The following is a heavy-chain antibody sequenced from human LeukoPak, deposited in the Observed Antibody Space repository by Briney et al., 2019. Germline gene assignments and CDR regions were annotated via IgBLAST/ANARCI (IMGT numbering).Heavy chain of an antibody. CDR1: GGSISSGDYY. D-gene: IGHD2-21*01. CDR2: IYYSGST. CDR3: ARGLHTYAFDI. J-gene: IGHJ3*02. Sequence: SETLSLTCTVSGGSISSGDYYWSWIRQHPGKGLEWIGYIYYSGSTYYNPSLKSRVTISVDTSKNQFSLKLSSVTAADTAVYYCARGLHTYAFDIWGQGTMVTVSS. V-gene: IGHV4-31*03.